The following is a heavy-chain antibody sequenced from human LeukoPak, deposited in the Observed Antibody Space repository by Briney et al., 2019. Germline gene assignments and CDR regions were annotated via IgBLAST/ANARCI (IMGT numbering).Heavy chain of an antibody. D-gene: IGHD1-26*01. CDR2: IKQDRSEK. J-gene: IGHJ4*02. Sequence: GGSLRLSCAASGFTFSNYWMSWVRQAPGKGLEWVANIKQDRSEKYYVDSVKGRFTISRDNAKNSLYLQMNSLRAEDMALYYCAKGGWELRNYFDYWGQGTLVTVSS. CDR3: AKGGWELRNYFDY. V-gene: IGHV3-7*03. CDR1: GFTFSNYW.